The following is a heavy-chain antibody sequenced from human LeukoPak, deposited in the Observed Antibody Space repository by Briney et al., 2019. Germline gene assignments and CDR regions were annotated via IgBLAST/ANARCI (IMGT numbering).Heavy chain of an antibody. V-gene: IGHV3-7*01. D-gene: IGHD1-1*01. J-gene: IGHJ3*02. CDR2: INQGGNKN. CDR1: GFTFSNYG. CDR3: ARDPNQYDGVAFDI. Sequence: GGSLRLSCEASGFTFSNYGMHWVRQAPGKGLEWVANINQGGNKNYYVDSVKGRFTISRDNAKNSLYLQMNSLRAEDTAVYYCARDPNQYDGVAFDIWGQGTTVTVSS.